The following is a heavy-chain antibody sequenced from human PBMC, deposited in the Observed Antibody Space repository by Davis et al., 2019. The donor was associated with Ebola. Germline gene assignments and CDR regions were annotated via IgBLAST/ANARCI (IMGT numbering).Heavy chain of an antibody. J-gene: IGHJ4*02. Sequence: SETLSLTCTVSGDSISDADYYWSWIRQHPGKGLEWIGYIYYSGSTYYNPSLKSRVTISVDTSKNQFSLKLSSVTAADTAVYYCARDRGYDYIWGQGTLVTVSS. CDR3: ARDRGYDYI. V-gene: IGHV4-31*03. CDR1: GDSISDADYY. CDR2: IYYSGST. D-gene: IGHD5-18*01.